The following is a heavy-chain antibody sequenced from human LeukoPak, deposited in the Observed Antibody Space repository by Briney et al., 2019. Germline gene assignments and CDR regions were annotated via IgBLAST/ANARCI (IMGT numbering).Heavy chain of an antibody. J-gene: IGHJ6*03. CDR2: INPNSGGT. V-gene: IGHV1-2*02. CDR3: ARVNLEYYYASGRLIKYYYYYMDV. Sequence: ASVKVSCKASGSTFTGYYMHWVRQAPGQGLEWMGWINPNSGGTNYAQKFQGRVTMTRDTSISTAYMELSRLKASDTAMYYCARVNLEYYYASGRLIKYYYYYMDVWGKGTTVTISS. CDR1: GSTFTGYY. D-gene: IGHD3-10*01.